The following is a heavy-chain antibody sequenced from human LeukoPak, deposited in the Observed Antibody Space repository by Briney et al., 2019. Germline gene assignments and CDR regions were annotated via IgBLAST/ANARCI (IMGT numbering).Heavy chain of an antibody. CDR1: GFTFSSYA. CDR3: VKDEGWDRGYSYGYGMDV. J-gene: IGHJ6*04. Sequence: GGSLRLSCSASGFTFSSYAMHWVRQAPGKGLEYVSAISSNGGSTYYADSVKGRFTISRDNSKNTLYLQMSSLRAEDTAVYYCVKDEGWDRGYSYGYGMDVWGKGTTVTVSS. V-gene: IGHV3-64D*06. CDR2: ISSNGGST. D-gene: IGHD5-18*01.